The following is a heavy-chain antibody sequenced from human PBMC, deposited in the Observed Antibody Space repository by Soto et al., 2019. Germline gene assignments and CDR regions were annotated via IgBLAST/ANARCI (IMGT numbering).Heavy chain of an antibody. Sequence: QVQLVQSGAEVRKPGSSVKVSCKASGGTFTTYDISWVRQAPGQGLEWMGGIIPLFDATKYAQKFQGRVTITADKSTRTAYMELSSLRSEYTAMYYCARDRSSSWYNGTFYFGSWGQGTLVTVSS. CDR1: GGTFTTYD. V-gene: IGHV1-69*06. CDR3: ARDRSSSWYNGTFYFGS. CDR2: IIPLFDAT. J-gene: IGHJ4*02. D-gene: IGHD6-19*01.